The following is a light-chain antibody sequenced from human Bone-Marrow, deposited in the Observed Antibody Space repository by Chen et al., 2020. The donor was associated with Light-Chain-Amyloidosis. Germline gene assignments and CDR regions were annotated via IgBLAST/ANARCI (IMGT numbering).Light chain of an antibody. CDR3: QQYKSYSFT. Sequence: DIRMTQSPSTLSASVGDRVTITCRASQDIGDWLAWFQHKPGKAPKLLIYKASNLQTGVQSRFSGSGSGTEFTLSINTLQPDDFATYFCQQYKSYSFTFGQGTKL. CDR2: KAS. CDR1: QDIGDW. V-gene: IGKV1-5*03. J-gene: IGKJ2*01.